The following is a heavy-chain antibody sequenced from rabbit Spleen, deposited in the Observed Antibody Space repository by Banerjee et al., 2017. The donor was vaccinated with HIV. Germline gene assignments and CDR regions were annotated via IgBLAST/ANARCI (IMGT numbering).Heavy chain of an antibody. Sequence: QSLEESGGGLVQPEGSLALTCKASGFSFSSSDYICWVRQAPGKGLEWISCIAGSSGSTYYANWAKGRFTISKTSSTTVTLQMTSLTVADTATYFCARGSATMTMVITGFYLNLWGPGTLVTVS. D-gene: IGHD2-1*01. V-gene: IGHV1S40*01. J-gene: IGHJ4*01. CDR2: IAGSSGST. CDR3: ARGSATMTMVITGFYLNL. CDR1: GFSFSSSDY.